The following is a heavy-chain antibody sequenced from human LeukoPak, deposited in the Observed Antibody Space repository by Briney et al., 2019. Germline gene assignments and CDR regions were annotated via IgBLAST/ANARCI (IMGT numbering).Heavy chain of an antibody. CDR3: AKDKIPPDSSGYFDAFDI. CDR1: GFTFSSYW. J-gene: IGHJ3*02. V-gene: IGHV3-7*03. D-gene: IGHD3-22*01. CDR2: IKQDGSEK. Sequence: PGGSLRLSCAASGFTFSSYWMSWVRQAPGKGLEWVANIKQDGSEKYYVDSVKGRFTISRDNAKNSLYLQMNSLRAEDTALYYCAKDKIPPDSSGYFDAFDIWGQGTMVTVSS.